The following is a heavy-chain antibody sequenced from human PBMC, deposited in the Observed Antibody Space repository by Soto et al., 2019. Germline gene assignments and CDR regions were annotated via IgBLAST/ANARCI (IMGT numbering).Heavy chain of an antibody. D-gene: IGHD3-3*01. J-gene: IGHJ6*02. CDR3: ARARFDSWSHIYYGLDV. Sequence: SQTLSLTCDVYGGSVSGYYWTWLRQPPGKGQDWIGEITHSGSTDYNPALKSRVTMSVDTSKNQFSLRVTSVTAADTAVYYCARARFDSWSHIYYGLDVWGQETTVTVSS. CDR1: GGSVSGYY. V-gene: IGHV4-34*01. CDR2: ITHSGST.